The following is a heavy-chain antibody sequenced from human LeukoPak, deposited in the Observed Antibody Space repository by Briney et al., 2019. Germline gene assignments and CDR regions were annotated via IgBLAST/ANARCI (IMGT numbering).Heavy chain of an antibody. CDR3: AKRHYYYYYSMDV. CDR1: GFTFSTYW. J-gene: IGHJ6*03. Sequence: GGSLRLSCAASGFTFSTYWMSWVRQAPGKGLVWVSHINTDGRSTFYADSVKGRFTISRDNAKSTLYLQMNSLRADDTAVYYCAKRHYYYYYSMDVWGKGTTVTVSS. CDR2: INTDGRST. V-gene: IGHV3-74*01.